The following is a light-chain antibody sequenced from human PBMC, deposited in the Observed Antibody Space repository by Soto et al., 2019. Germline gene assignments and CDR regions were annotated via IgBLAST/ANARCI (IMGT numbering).Light chain of an antibody. CDR1: QYITSY. V-gene: IGKV1-39*01. CDR2: GAS. CDR3: QQSYITPRT. Sequence: DIQMTQSPSSLSASVGDRLTITCRASQYITSYLNWYQQKPGKAPKLLIYGASSLKSGVPSRFSGSGSGTDFTLTISSLQPEDFATYYCQQSYITPRTFGQGTKVEIK. J-gene: IGKJ1*01.